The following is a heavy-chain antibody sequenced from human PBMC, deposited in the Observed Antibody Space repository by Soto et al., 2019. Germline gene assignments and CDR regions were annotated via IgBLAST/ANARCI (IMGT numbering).Heavy chain of an antibody. J-gene: IGHJ4*02. D-gene: IGHD2-21*02. CDR3: ARDLGALCGSYSQFDY. V-gene: IGHV3-74*01. Sequence: GGSLRLSCAASGFTFSSYGMHWVRQAPGKGLVWVSRIYSDGSSKSYADSVKGRFTISRDNAKNTLYLQMNSLRAEDTAVYYCARDLGALCGSYSQFDYWGQGTLVTVSS. CDR1: GFTFSSYG. CDR2: IYSDGSSK.